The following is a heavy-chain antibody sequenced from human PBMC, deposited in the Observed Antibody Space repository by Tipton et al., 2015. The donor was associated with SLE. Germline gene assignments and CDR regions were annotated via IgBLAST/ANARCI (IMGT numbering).Heavy chain of an antibody. CDR2: ISYGGDT. D-gene: IGHD2-15*01. CDR3: ARALPPQHYYGMDV. J-gene: IGHJ6*02. CDR1: GGSISAYY. V-gene: IGHV4-59*12. Sequence: TLSLTCSVSGGSISAYYWIWIRQPPGKGLEWIGYISYGGDTNYNPSLKSRVTMSVDTAKKQFSLKLSSVTVADTAVYYCARALPPQHYYGMDVWGQGTTVTVSS.